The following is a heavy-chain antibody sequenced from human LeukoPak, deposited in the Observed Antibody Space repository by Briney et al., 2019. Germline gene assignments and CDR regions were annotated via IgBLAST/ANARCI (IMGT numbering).Heavy chain of an antibody. J-gene: IGHJ4*02. CDR2: INHSGSI. CDR1: GGSFSNYY. V-gene: IGHV4-34*01. Sequence: SGTLSLTCGVYGGSFSNYYWTWIRQPPGKGLEWIGEINHSGSINYNPSLKSRVTISVDTSKNQFSLKLSSVTAADTAVYFCASVVVVTAIWSYWGQGTLVTVSS. D-gene: IGHD2-21*02. CDR3: ASVVVVTAIWSY.